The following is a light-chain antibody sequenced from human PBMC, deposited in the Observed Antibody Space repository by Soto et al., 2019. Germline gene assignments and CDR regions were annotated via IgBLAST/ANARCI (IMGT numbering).Light chain of an antibody. V-gene: IGKV3-20*01. CDR2: DAS. CDR1: QSISRSY. J-gene: IGKJ5*01. Sequence: EIVLTQSPGTLSLSPGEGATLSCRASQSISRSYLAWYQQRPGQAPRLLIFDASSRATGIPIRFSGSGSGTDFTLTISRLEPEDFAVYYCQQYGSSITFGQGTRLEIK. CDR3: QQYGSSIT.